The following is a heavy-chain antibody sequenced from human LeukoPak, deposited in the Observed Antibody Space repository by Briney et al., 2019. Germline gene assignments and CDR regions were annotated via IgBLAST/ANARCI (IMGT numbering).Heavy chain of an antibody. J-gene: IGHJ3*02. CDR1: GFTFSSYS. CDR2: ISSSSSYI. V-gene: IGHV3-21*01. D-gene: IGHD4/OR15-4a*01. Sequence: GGSLRLSCAASGFTFSSYSMNWVRQAPGKGLEWVSSISSSSSYIYYADSVKGRFTISRDNAKNSLYLQMNSLRAEDTAMYYCAKVSLNMVNDAFDIWGQGTMVSVSS. CDR3: AKVSLNMVNDAFDI.